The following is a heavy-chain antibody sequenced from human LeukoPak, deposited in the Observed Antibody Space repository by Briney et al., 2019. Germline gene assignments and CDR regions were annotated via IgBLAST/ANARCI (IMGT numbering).Heavy chain of an antibody. D-gene: IGHD2-21*02. Sequence: SETLSLTCSVYGGSFSDYFWSWIRQSPGKGLEWIGETGYGGNTNYNPSLMSRVIVSMEKSKKQFSLVMRSVTAADTAVYYVASVSRITWGDCGDGFDIWGQGTTVIVSS. CDR2: TGYGGNT. CDR3: ASVSRITWGDCGDGFDI. J-gene: IGHJ3*02. V-gene: IGHV4-34*01. CDR1: GGSFSDYF.